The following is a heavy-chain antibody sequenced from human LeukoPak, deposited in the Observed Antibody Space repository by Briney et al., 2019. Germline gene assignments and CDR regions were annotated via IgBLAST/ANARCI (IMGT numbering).Heavy chain of an antibody. V-gene: IGHV4-4*07. CDR3: ARDFTFGRDGYPDAFDI. CDR1: GGSISSYY. D-gene: IGHD5-24*01. CDR2: IYTSGST. J-gene: IGHJ3*02. Sequence: SETLSLTCTVSGGSISSYYWSWIRQPAGKGLEWIGRIYTSGSTNYNPSLKSRVTVSVDTSKNQFSLKLSSVTAADTAVYYCARDFTFGRDGYPDAFDIWGQGTMVTVSS.